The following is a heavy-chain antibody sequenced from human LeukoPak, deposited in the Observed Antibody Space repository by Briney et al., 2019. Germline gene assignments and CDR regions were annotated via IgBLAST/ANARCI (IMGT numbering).Heavy chain of an antibody. J-gene: IGHJ4*02. Sequence: SETLSLTCAVSGGSISSSNWWSWVRQPPGKGLEWIGEIYHSGSTNYNPSLKSRVTMSVDKSKNQFSLKLTSVTAADTAVYYCARAGVYYASGSYLGYWGQGTLVTVSS. CDR1: GGSISSSNW. D-gene: IGHD3-10*01. CDR2: IYHSGST. V-gene: IGHV4-4*02. CDR3: ARAGVYYASGSYLGY.